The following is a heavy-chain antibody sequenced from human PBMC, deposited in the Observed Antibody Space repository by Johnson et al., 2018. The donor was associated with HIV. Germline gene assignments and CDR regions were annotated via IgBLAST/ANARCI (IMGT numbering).Heavy chain of an antibody. D-gene: IGHD3-10*01. CDR2: ISSSGNTI. CDR3: ARDKGRGAFDI. V-gene: IGHV3-11*04. J-gene: IGHJ3*02. Sequence: QVQLVESGGGVVQPGRSLRLSCAVSGFTFSDYYMSWIRQAPGKGLEWISYISSSGNTIYYADSVKGRVTISRDNAKKSLYLQMNSLRAEDTAVYYCARDKGRGAFDIWGQGTMVTVSS. CDR1: GFTFSDYY.